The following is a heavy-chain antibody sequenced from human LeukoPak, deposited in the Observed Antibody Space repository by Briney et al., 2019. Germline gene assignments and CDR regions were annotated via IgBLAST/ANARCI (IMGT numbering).Heavy chain of an antibody. CDR3: ASVGDSHMFDN. CDR1: GDSISSGDYY. Sequence: SQTLSLTCTVSGDSISSGDYYWTWICQPPGKGLEWIGHIYYSGKVYYNPSLRSRVVISVDTSENQFSLKLNSVTAADTAVYYCASVGDSHMFDNWGQGTLVTVSS. V-gene: IGHV4-30-4*01. CDR2: IYYSGKV. J-gene: IGHJ4*02. D-gene: IGHD4-17*01.